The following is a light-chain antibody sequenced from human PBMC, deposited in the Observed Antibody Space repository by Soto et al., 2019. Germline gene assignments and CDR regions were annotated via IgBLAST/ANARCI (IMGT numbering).Light chain of an antibody. Sequence: EIVLPQSPGTLSLSPGERATLSCRASQSVSSSYLAWYQQKPGQAPRLLIYGASSSATGIPDRFSGSWSGTDFTLTISRLEPEDFAVYYCQQYGSSPYTFGQGTKLEI. CDR2: GAS. CDR3: QQYGSSPYT. J-gene: IGKJ2*01. V-gene: IGKV3-20*01. CDR1: QSVSSSY.